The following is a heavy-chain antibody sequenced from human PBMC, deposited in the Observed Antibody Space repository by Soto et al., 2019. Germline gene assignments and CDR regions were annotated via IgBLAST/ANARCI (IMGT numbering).Heavy chain of an antibody. CDR2: MYNTGST. CDR1: GGSISRYY. V-gene: IGHV4-59*01. J-gene: IGHJ6*02. D-gene: IGHD2-21*02. CDR3: ARDLWGYCGTDCYPLDV. Sequence: PSEILSLTCTVSGGSISRYYWGWIRQPPGKGLEWIGYMYNTGSTVYNPPFKSRVTISVDTSKNQFSLKLNSVTAADTAVYYCARDLWGYCGTDCYPLDVWGQGTTVTVSS.